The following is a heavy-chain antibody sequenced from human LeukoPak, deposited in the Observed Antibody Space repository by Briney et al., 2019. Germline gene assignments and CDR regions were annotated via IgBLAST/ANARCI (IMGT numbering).Heavy chain of an antibody. V-gene: IGHV4-34*01. CDR2: INHSGST. Sequence: SETLSLTCAVYGGSFSVYYWSWIRQPPGKGLEWIGEINHSGSTNYNPSLKSRVTISVDTSKNQFSLKLSSVTAADTAVYYCARGTPRITIFGVVTSDAFDIWGQGTMVTVSS. D-gene: IGHD3-3*01. J-gene: IGHJ3*02. CDR1: GGSFSVYY. CDR3: ARGTPRITIFGVVTSDAFDI.